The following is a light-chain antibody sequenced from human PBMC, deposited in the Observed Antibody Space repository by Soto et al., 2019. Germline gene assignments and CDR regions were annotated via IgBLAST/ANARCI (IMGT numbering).Light chain of an antibody. J-gene: IGLJ1*01. Sequence: QSVLTQPASVSGSPGQSITISCTGTSSDVGGYNYVSWYQQHPGKAPKLRIYEVSNRPSGVSNRFSGSKSGNTASLTISGLQAEDEADYYCSSYTSSSTPHYVFGTGTKLTVL. V-gene: IGLV2-14*01. CDR2: EVS. CDR1: SSDVGGYNY. CDR3: SSYTSSSTPHYV.